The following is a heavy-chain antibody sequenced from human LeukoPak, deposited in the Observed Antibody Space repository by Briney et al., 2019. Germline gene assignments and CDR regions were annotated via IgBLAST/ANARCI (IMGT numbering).Heavy chain of an antibody. CDR1: RGSVNSNSYY. CDR3: ARDHEVSSSSFDY. V-gene: IGHV4-39*07. J-gene: IGHJ4*02. D-gene: IGHD6-6*01. CDR2: IYYSGNT. Sequence: SETLSLTCTVSRGSVNSNSYYWGWIRQPPGKGLEWIGTIYYSGNTYYNPSLESRVTISVDTSKNQFSPKLTSVTAADTAVYYCARDHEVSSSSFDYWGQGTLVTVSS.